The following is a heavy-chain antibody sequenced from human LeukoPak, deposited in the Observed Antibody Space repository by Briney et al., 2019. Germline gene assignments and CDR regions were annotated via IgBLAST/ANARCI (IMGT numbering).Heavy chain of an antibody. V-gene: IGHV7-4-1*02. CDR3: ARDTYCTGGRCYSRVGY. CDR2: INTNTGNP. J-gene: IGHJ4*02. Sequence: GASVKVSCKASGYTFTNYPMNWVRQAPGQGLEWMGWINTNTGNPTYAQGFTERFVFPWDTSATTAYLQINSLKPEDTAVYFCARDTYCTGGRCYSRVGYWGQGTVVTVSS. D-gene: IGHD2-15*01. CDR1: GYTFTNYP.